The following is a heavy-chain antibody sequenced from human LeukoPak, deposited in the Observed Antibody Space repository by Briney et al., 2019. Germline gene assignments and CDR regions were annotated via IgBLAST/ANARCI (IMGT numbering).Heavy chain of an antibody. D-gene: IGHD6-13*01. CDR3: AKDSFGDIAAAGTYFDY. CDR2: ISGSGGST. V-gene: IGHV3-23*01. CDR1: GFTLSSYA. Sequence: GGSLRLSCAAAGFTLSSYAMRWVRQAPGKGLEWVSAISGSGGSTYYADSVKGRFTISRDNSKNTLYLQMNSLRAEDTAVYYCAKDSFGDIAAAGTYFDYWGQGTLVTVSS. J-gene: IGHJ4*02.